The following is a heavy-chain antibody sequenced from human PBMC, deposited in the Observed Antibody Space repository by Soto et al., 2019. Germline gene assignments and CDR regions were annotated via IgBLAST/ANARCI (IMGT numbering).Heavy chain of an antibody. CDR2: IKSKTDGGTT. D-gene: IGHD3-22*01. CDR1: GFTFSNAW. Sequence: GGSLRLSCAASGFTFSNAWMSWVRQAPGKGLEWVGRIKSKTDGGTTDYAAPVKGRFTISRDDSKNTLYLQMNSLKTEDTAVYYCTTEREIYDSSGYYSGYSDFDYWGQGTLVTVSS. CDR3: TTEREIYDSSGYYSGYSDFDY. V-gene: IGHV3-15*01. J-gene: IGHJ4*02.